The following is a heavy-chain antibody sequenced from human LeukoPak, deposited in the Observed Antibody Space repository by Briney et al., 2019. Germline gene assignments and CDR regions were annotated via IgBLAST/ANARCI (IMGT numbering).Heavy chain of an antibody. CDR1: GYSFTSYW. J-gene: IGHJ4*02. CDR3: ARGAYSSSPLFDY. Sequence: GESLKISCEGSGYSFTSYWIGWGRQMPGKGLEWMGIIYPGDSDTRYSPSFQGQVAISADKSISTAYLQWSSLKASDTAMYYCARGAYSSSPLFDYWGQGTLVTVSS. D-gene: IGHD6-6*01. V-gene: IGHV5-51*01. CDR2: IYPGDSDT.